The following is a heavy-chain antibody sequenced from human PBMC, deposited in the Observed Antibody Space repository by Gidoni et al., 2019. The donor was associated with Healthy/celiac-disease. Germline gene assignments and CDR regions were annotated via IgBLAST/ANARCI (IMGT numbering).Heavy chain of an antibody. J-gene: IGHJ6*02. CDR3: AREAGGLERRFYGMDV. V-gene: IGHV3-48*03. CDR2: ISSSGRTI. CDR1: GFTFSSYE. Sequence: EVQLVESGGGLVQPGGSLRLSCAASGFTFSSYEMNWVRQAPGKGLEWVSYISSSGRTIYYADSVKGRFTISRDNAKNSLYLQMNSLSDEDTAVYYCAREAGGLERRFYGMDVWGQGTTVTVSS. D-gene: IGHD1-1*01.